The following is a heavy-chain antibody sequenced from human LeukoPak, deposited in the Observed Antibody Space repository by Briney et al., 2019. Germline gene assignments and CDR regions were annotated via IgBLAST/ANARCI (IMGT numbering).Heavy chain of an antibody. Sequence: GGSLRLSCAASGFTFSSYAMHWVRRAPGKGLEYVSAISSNGGSTYYANSVKGRFTISRDNSKNTLYLQMGSLRAEDTAVYYCARVPPSGSYYNYFDYWGQGTLVTVSS. J-gene: IGHJ4*02. CDR1: GFTFSSYA. CDR2: ISSNGGST. V-gene: IGHV3-64*01. CDR3: ARVPPSGSYYNYFDY. D-gene: IGHD1-26*01.